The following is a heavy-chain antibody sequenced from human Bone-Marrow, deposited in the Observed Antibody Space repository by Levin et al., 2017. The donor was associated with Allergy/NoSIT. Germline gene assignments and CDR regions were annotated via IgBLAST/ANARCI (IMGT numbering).Heavy chain of an antibody. Sequence: PSETLSLTCTVSGGSISSSSYYWGWIRQPPGKGLEWIGSIYYSGSTYYNPSLKSRVTISVDTSKNQFSLKLSSVTAADTAVYYCARGVVVAAKLEFDYWGQGTLVTVSS. CDR1: GGSISSSSYY. V-gene: IGHV4-39*01. CDR3: ARGVVVAAKLEFDY. CDR2: IYYSGST. D-gene: IGHD2-15*01. J-gene: IGHJ4*02.